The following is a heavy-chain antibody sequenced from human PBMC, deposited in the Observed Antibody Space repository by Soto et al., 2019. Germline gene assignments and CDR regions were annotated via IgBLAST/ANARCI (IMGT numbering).Heavy chain of an antibody. V-gene: IGHV3-9*01. CDR3: AKDIRRGFSSAWGD. D-gene: IGHD6-19*01. J-gene: IGHJ4*02. CDR1: GFTFDDYA. CDR2: MSWNSGTI. Sequence: EVQLVESGGGLVQPGRSLRLSCAASGFTFDDYAMHWVRQAPGKGLEWVSGMSWNSGTIAYADSVKGRFTVSRDNATHSLYLQMNSLRADDTAVYYCAKDIRRGFSSAWGDWGQGALVTVSS.